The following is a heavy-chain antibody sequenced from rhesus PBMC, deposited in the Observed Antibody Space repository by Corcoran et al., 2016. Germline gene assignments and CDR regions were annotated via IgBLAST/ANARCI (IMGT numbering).Heavy chain of an antibody. J-gene: IGHJ6*01. Sequence: QLQLQESGPGLVKPSETLSVTCAVSGGSISSSYWSWIRQAPGKGLEWIGYIYGSGSSTNYNPSLKSRVTLSVDTSKNQLSLKLSSVTTADTAVYYCARYLCSSTYCSPYGLDSWGQGVVVTVSS. CDR3: ARYLCSSTYCSPYGLDS. CDR1: GGSISSSY. CDR2: IYGSGSST. V-gene: IGHV4-169*01. D-gene: IGHD2-15*01.